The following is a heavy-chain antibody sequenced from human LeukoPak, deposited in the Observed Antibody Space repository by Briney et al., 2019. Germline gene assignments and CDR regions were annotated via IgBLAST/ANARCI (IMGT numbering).Heavy chain of an antibody. J-gene: IGHJ4*02. Sequence: PGGSLRLSCAASGFTVSGNYMSWVRQAPGKGLEWVSVIYSDGSTYYADSVRGRFTISRDNSKNMLFLQMNSLRAEDTAVYYCAGDKTIAWYTYWGQGTLVTVSS. V-gene: IGHV3-66*01. CDR3: AGDKTIAWYTY. CDR1: GFTVSGNY. D-gene: IGHD6-13*01. CDR2: IYSDGST.